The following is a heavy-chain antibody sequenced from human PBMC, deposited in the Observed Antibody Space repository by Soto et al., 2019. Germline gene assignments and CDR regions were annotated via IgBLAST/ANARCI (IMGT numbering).Heavy chain of an antibody. Sequence: GASVKVSCKASGYTFTDYAIHWVRQAPGQSLQWMGWINTGTNDRKYSENFQDRVTLTRDTSATTAYMELSSLRSEDTAVYYCARVPRGSYYNVDWFDPWGQGTLVTVSS. CDR1: GYTFTDYA. J-gene: IGHJ5*02. CDR3: ARVPRGSYYNVDWFDP. D-gene: IGHD3-10*01. CDR2: INTGTNDR. V-gene: IGHV1-3*04.